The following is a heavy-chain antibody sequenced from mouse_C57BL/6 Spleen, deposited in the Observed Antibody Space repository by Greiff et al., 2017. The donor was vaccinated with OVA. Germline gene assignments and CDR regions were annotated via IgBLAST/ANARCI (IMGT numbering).Heavy chain of an antibody. D-gene: IGHD2-5*01. CDR1: GYSFTGYY. J-gene: IGHJ2*01. V-gene: IGHV1-42*01. CDR3: ARARCSNPFDY. Sequence: EVQLQQSGPELVKPGASVKISCKASGYSFTGYYMNWVKQSPEKSLEWIGEINPSTGGTTYNQKFKAKATLTVDKSSSTAYMQLKSLTSEDSAVYYCARARCSNPFDYWGQGTTLTVSS. CDR2: INPSTGGT.